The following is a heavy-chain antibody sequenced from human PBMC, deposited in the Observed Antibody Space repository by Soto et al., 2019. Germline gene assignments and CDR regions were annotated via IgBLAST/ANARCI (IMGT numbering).Heavy chain of an antibody. D-gene: IGHD3-10*01. CDR2: IDNAGTDS. Sequence: EVQLVESGGGLVQPGGSLRLSCAASGFTLSGRSMHWVRQAPGKGLVWVSGIDNAGTDSTYADSVKGRFTSSRDNAKNMLYLKMNSLRVEETAVYYCARGWFGPDVWGKGTTVTVSS. V-gene: IGHV3-74*01. CDR3: ARGWFGPDV. J-gene: IGHJ6*04. CDR1: GFTLSGRS.